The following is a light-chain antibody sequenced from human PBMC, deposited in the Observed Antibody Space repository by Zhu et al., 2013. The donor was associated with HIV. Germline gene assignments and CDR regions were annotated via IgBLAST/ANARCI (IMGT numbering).Light chain of an antibody. J-gene: IGLJ2*01. Sequence: SYELTQPPSVSVSLGQTASITCSGDKLGEKYACWYQQKPGQSPVLVIYQDDKRPSGIPERFSGSNSGDTVTLTISGTQAMDEADYYCQAWDSSAVVFGGGTKLTVL. CDR1: KLGEKY. CDR3: QAWDSSAVV. CDR2: QDD. V-gene: IGLV3-1*01.